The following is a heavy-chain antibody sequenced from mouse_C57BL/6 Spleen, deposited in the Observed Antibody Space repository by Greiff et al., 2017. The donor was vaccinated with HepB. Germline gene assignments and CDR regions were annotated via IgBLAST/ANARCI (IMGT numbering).Heavy chain of an antibody. CDR2: IYPGDGDT. J-gene: IGHJ2*01. CDR3: ARGGYGKDYFDY. V-gene: IGHV1-80*01. CDR1: GYAFSSYW. D-gene: IGHD2-1*01. Sequence: QVHVKQSGAELVKPGASVKISCKASGYAFSSYWMNWVKQRPGKGLEWIGQIYPGDGDTNYNGKFKGKATLTADKSSSTAYMQLSSLTSEDSAVYFCARGGYGKDYFDYWGQGTTLTVSS.